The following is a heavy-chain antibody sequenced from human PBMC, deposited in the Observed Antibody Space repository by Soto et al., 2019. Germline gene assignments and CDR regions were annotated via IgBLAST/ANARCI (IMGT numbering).Heavy chain of an antibody. J-gene: IGHJ4*02. CDR3: ARQIYDSDTGPNFQYYFDS. CDR1: GYSFAGYW. Sequence: GECLKISCKGSGYSFAGYWITWVRQKPGKGLEWMGRIDPSDSQTYYSPSFRGHVTISATKSITTVFLQWSSLRASDTAMYYCARQIYDSDTGPNFQYYFDSWGQGTPVTVSS. V-gene: IGHV5-10-1*01. CDR2: IDPSDSQT. D-gene: IGHD3-22*01.